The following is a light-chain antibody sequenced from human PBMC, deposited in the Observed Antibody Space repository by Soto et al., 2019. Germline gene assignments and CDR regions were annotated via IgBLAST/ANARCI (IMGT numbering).Light chain of an antibody. Sequence: QSALTQPASVSGSPGQSITISCTGTSSDIGDYNYVSWYQQHPGKAPKLMIYEVSNRPSGVSSRFSGSKSGNTASLTISGLQAEYEAVYHCSSYRNSDTHILFGGGTKLTVL. V-gene: IGLV2-14*01. CDR1: SSDIGDYNY. J-gene: IGLJ3*02. CDR2: EVS. CDR3: SSYRNSDTHIL.